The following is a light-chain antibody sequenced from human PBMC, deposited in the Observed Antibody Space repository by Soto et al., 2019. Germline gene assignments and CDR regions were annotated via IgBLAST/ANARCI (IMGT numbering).Light chain of an antibody. V-gene: IGKV4-1*01. CDR1: QSVLYSSNNKNY. Sequence: DIVMTQSPDSLAVSLGERATINCKSSQSVLYSSNNKNYLAWYQQKPGQPPKLLIYWASTRESGVPDRFSGSGSGTDFTLTISSLQAEDVAVYYCQQYYSTPLLTFGGGTKVKIK. CDR3: QQYYSTPLLT. CDR2: WAS. J-gene: IGKJ4*01.